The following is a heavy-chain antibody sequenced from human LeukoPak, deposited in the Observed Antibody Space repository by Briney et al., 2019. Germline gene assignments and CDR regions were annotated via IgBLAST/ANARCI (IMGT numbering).Heavy chain of an antibody. D-gene: IGHD5-24*01. CDR1: GFTVSSNY. CDR2: IYSGGST. J-gene: IGHJ6*02. V-gene: IGHV3-66*02. Sequence: GGSLRPSCAASGFTVSSNYMSWFRQAPGKGLGWVSVIYSGGSTYYADSVKGRFTISRDNSKDTLYLQMNSLRAEVTAVYYCAREMVEMATFHYYYGMDVWGQGTTVTVSS. CDR3: AREMVEMATFHYYYGMDV.